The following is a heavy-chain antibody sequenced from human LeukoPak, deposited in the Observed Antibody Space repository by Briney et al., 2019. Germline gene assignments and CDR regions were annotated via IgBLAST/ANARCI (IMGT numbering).Heavy chain of an antibody. CDR3: ARGGSGYGDYEYFDY. CDR1: GFTFSSYS. J-gene: IGHJ4*02. D-gene: IGHD4-17*01. Sequence: GGSLRLSCAASGFTFSSYSMNWVRQAPGKGLEWVSSISSSSSYIYYADSVKGRFTISRDNAKNSLYLQMNSLRAEDTAVYYCARGGSGYGDYEYFDYWGQGTLVTVSS. CDR2: ISSSSSYI. V-gene: IGHV3-21*01.